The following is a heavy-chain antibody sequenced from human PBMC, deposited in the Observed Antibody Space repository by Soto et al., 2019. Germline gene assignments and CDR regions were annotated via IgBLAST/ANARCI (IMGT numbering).Heavy chain of an antibody. CDR3: AREARVLEWLLGLEIMEV. CDR1: GGSISNYY. Sequence: QVQLQESGPGLVRPSETLSLTCSVSGGSISNYYWNWIRPSPGKGLEWIGYIYSSGSSIYTPSLKSRVSLSVDTSKNHFSLNLTSVSAADTAVYYCAREARVLEWLLGLEIMEVCGQGTSVTVAS. J-gene: IGHJ6*02. D-gene: IGHD3-3*01. CDR2: IYSSGSS. V-gene: IGHV4-59*01.